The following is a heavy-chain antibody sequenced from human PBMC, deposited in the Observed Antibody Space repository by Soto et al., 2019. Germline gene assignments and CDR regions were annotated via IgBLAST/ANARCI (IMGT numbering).Heavy chain of an antibody. V-gene: IGHV3-23*01. CDR2: ISGSDGTT. D-gene: IGHD2-2*01. CDR3: AKNIWDIVVVPSAMSN. CDR1: GFTFSSDA. J-gene: IGHJ4*02. Sequence: PGGSLRLSCAASGFTFSSDAMSWVRQAPGKGLKWVSVISGSDGTTYYADSVKGRFTISRDNSKNTLYLQMNSLRAEDTAVYYCAKNIWDIVVVPSAMSNWGQGTLVTVSS.